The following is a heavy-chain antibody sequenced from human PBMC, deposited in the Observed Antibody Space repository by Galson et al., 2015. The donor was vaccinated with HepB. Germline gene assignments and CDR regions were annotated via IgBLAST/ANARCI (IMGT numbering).Heavy chain of an antibody. CDR3: ARAPIAAAANYYYMDV. V-gene: IGHV3-33*01. Sequence: SLRLSCAASGFIFSDYGMHWVRQAPGKGLAWVAVIWYDGSNKYYADSVKGRFTISRDNSKNTLYLQMSSLRSEDTAVYYCARAPIAAAANYYYMDVWGKGTTVTVSS. J-gene: IGHJ6*03. D-gene: IGHD6-13*01. CDR2: IWYDGSNK. CDR1: GFIFSDYG.